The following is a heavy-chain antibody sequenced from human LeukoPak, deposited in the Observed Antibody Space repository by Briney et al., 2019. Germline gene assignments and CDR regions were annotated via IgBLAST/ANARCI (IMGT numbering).Heavy chain of an antibody. D-gene: IGHD3-10*01. Sequence: PGGSLRLSCAASGFTFSSYAMSWVRQAPGKGLEWVSYISGSGSTIYYADSVKGRFTISRDNAKNSLYLQMNSLRAEDTAVYYCARGRHYYGSGYYFDYWGQGTLVTVSS. J-gene: IGHJ4*02. CDR3: ARGRHYYGSGYYFDY. CDR2: ISGSGSTI. V-gene: IGHV3-48*04. CDR1: GFTFSSYA.